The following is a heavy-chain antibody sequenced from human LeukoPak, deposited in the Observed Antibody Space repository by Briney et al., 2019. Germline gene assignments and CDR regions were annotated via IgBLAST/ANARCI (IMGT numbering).Heavy chain of an antibody. D-gene: IGHD6-13*01. CDR1: GFTFSSSA. CDR3: ARGLDSSSWFYYYYMDV. CDR2: ISSSSSYI. V-gene: IGHV3-21*01. Sequence: PGGSLRLSCAASGFTFSSSAMNWVRQAPGKGLEWVSSISSSSSYIYYADSVKGRFTISRDNAKNSLYLQMNSLRAEDTAVYYCARGLDSSSWFYYYYMDVWGKGTTVTVSS. J-gene: IGHJ6*03.